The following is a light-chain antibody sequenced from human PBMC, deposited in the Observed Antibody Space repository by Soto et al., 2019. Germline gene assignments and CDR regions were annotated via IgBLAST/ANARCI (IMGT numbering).Light chain of an antibody. V-gene: IGKV3-20*01. J-gene: IGKJ2*01. CDR3: QHYGRSAYT. CDR1: QSVSSNY. Sequence: EIVLTQSPGTLSLSPGERATLSCRASQSVSSNYLAWYQQKPGQAPRLLIYGASSRATGIPDRFSGSGSGTHFTHTISTLEPEDFAVYYCQHYGRSAYTFGQGTTLEIK. CDR2: GAS.